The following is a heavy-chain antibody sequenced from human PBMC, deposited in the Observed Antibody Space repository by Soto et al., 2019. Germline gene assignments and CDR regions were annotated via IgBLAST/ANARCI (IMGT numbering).Heavy chain of an antibody. CDR3: ARELAYYDFWSGHYGMDV. CDR1: GFTFSSYW. CDR2: INSDGSST. D-gene: IGHD3-3*01. J-gene: IGHJ6*02. V-gene: IGHV3-74*01. Sequence: GGSLRLSCAASGFTFSSYWMHWVRQAPGKGLVWVSRINSDGSSTSYADSVKGRFTISRDNAKNTLYLQMNSLRAEDTAVYYCARELAYYDFWSGHYGMDVWGQGTTVTV.